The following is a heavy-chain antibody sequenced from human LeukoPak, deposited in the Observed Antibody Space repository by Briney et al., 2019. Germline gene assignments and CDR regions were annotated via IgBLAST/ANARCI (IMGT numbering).Heavy chain of an antibody. D-gene: IGHD3-3*01. CDR2: ISYDGSNK. Sequence: GGSLRLSCAASGFTFSSYAMSWVRQAPGKGLEWVAVISYDGSNKYYADSVKGRFTISRDNSKNTLYLQMNSLRAEDTAVYYCAKGYDFWSGYYHSEYFDYWGQGTLVTVSS. CDR1: GFTFSSYA. J-gene: IGHJ4*02. V-gene: IGHV3-30*18. CDR3: AKGYDFWSGYYHSEYFDY.